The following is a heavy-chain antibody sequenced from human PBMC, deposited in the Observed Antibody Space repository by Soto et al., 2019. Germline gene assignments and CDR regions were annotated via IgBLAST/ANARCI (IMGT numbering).Heavy chain of an antibody. CDR2: IIPIFGTA. J-gene: IGHJ2*01. CDR1: EDTFRNYA. CDR3: ASTKYDSRALYYWYLGL. D-gene: IGHD3-22*01. Sequence: QVELVQSGAEVKKPGSSVKVSCQASEDTFRNYAISWVRQAPGQGLEWMGGIIPIFGTANYAQKFQGRVTITADTSANKVYLELSRLRSEDTGVYYCASTKYDSRALYYWYLGLWGRGTLVTVSS. V-gene: IGHV1-69*06.